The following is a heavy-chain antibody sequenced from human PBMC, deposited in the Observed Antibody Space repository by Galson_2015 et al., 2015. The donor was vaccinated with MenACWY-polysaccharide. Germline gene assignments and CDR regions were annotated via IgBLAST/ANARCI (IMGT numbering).Heavy chain of an antibody. Sequence: SLRLSCAASGFTFSDYAMNWVRQAPGKGLEWVSFISTSNIFYADSMKGRFTISRDSAKNSVYLQMNSLRAEDTAVYYCARDLLGAVGLTRDCFDIWGQGTLVTVSS. CDR3: ARDLLGAVGLTRDCFDI. CDR1: GFTFSDYA. CDR2: ISTSNI. J-gene: IGHJ3*02. V-gene: IGHV3-69-1*01. D-gene: IGHD3-16*01.